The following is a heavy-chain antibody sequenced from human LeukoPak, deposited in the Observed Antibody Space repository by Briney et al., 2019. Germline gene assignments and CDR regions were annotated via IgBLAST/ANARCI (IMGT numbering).Heavy chain of an antibody. D-gene: IGHD3-3*01. J-gene: IGHJ5*02. CDR1: GGSITTHDNY. V-gene: IGHV4-39*02. CDR2: ISHSGNT. Sequence: SETLSLTCTVSGGSITTHDNYWGWIRQPPGKGLEWIGSISHSGNTHYSPSLQSRVTMSPDTSRNDFSLKLSSVTAADTAVYYCARPYFDFLSGYLDHWGQGTLVTVSS. CDR3: ARPYFDFLSGYLDH.